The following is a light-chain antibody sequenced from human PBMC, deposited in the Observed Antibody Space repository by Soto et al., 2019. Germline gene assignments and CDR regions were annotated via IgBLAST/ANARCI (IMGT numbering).Light chain of an antibody. Sequence: EIGLTQSPGTLSLSPGERATLSCRASQTVRTNYLAWFQHKPGQAPKLLIYVASSRATGIADRFSGSGSRKDFTLTINRLEPEDFAVYFCQQYSDSPLTFGGGTKVETK. V-gene: IGKV3-20*01. J-gene: IGKJ4*01. CDR3: QQYSDSPLT. CDR1: QTVRTNY. CDR2: VAS.